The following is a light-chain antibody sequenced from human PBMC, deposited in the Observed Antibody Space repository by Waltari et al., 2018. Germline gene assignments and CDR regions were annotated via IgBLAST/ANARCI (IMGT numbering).Light chain of an antibody. Sequence: VVMTQSPATLSVSPGERVTLSCRTSQSISTNLAWYQQKPGQVPRLLIYGASTRATGVPVRFSGSGSGTEFTLTISSLQSEDFAVYYCQQYNNWPGLTFGGGTKAEIK. CDR1: QSISTN. CDR3: QQYNNWPGLT. J-gene: IGKJ4*01. CDR2: GAS. V-gene: IGKV3-15*01.